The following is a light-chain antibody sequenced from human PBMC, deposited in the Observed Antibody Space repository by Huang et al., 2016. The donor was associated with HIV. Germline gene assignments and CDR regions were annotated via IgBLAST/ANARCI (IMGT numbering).Light chain of an antibody. CDR1: QTISTF. V-gene: IGKV1-39*01. Sequence: DIQMTQSPSSLSASVGDRVTVTCRASQTISTFLNWYQQKPGKAPKLLIYSASTLQSGVPSRFSGRGSGTDFTLTISSLLLEDFATYYCQQSYNTPLTFGGWTKVEIK. J-gene: IGKJ4*01. CDR2: SAS. CDR3: QQSYNTPLT.